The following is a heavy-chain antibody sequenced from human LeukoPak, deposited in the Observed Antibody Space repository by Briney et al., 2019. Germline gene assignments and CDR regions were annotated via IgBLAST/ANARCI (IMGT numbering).Heavy chain of an antibody. CDR2: IYYSGST. J-gene: IGHJ5*02. V-gene: IGHV4-31*03. D-gene: IGHD3-22*01. CDR1: GGSISSGGYY. Sequence: SETLSLTCTVSGGSISSGGYYWTWIRQHPGKGLVGIGHIYYSGSTYYNPSLKSRVTISVDTSKNQFSLKMSSVTAADTAVYYCARTYDSSGYSGFDPWGQGTLVTVSS. CDR3: ARTYDSSGYSGFDP.